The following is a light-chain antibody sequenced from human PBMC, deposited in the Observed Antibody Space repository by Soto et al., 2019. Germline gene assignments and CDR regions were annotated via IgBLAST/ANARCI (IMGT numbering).Light chain of an antibody. V-gene: IGKV3-15*01. J-gene: IGKJ4*01. CDR1: QSVTNSY. CDR3: QQYSNWPLT. CDR2: GAS. Sequence: EIVLKQSPVTLSLSPGERATLSCRASQSVTNSYLAWYQQKPGQAPRLLIFGASTRAAGIPARFSGSGSGTEFTLTISSLQSEDFAVYYCQQYSNWPLTFGGGTKV.